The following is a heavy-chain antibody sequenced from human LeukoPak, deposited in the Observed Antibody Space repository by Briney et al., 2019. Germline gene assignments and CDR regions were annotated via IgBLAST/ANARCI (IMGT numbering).Heavy chain of an antibody. CDR1: GFTFSSYW. CDR3: ARIGGGSFPHYYYYMDV. CDR2: INTDGSST. V-gene: IGHV3-74*01. Sequence: GGSLRLSCAASGFTFSSYWMHWVRQAPGKGLVWVSRINTDGSSTGYADSVKGRFTISRDNAKNTLYLQMNSLRAEDTAVCYCARIGGGSFPHYYYYMDVWGKGTTVTVSS. J-gene: IGHJ6*03. D-gene: IGHD2-15*01.